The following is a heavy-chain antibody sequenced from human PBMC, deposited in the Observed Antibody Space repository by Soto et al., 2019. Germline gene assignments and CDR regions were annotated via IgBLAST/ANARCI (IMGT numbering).Heavy chain of an antibody. J-gene: IGHJ4*02. CDR1: GFTLSNYG. CDR2: IWLDGSSK. Sequence: GSLRLSCAASGFTLSNYGMHWVRQAPGKGLEWVAVIWLDGSSKYYVDSVKGRFTISRDDSKNTLYLQMNSLRAEDTAVYYCAKSHEFGVVILYYFDYWGQGTLVTVSS. D-gene: IGHD3-3*01. V-gene: IGHV3-33*06. CDR3: AKSHEFGVVILYYFDY.